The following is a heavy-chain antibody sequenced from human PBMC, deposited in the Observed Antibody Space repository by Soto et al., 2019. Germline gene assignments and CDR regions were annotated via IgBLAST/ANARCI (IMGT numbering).Heavy chain of an antibody. Sequence: ASVNVYCKAPGETFTVDYRNWGRQAPGQGLEWMGVINPHGGSTKYAQKFQGRVTMTRDTSRSTVYMELRSLRSDGTAIYYCARSSVGNFGIIIEGSNWFDPWGQGPLVTLSS. CDR3: ARSSVGNFGIIIEGSNWFDP. CDR2: INPHGGST. J-gene: IGHJ5*02. V-gene: IGHV1-46*01. CDR1: GETFTVDY. D-gene: IGHD3-3*01.